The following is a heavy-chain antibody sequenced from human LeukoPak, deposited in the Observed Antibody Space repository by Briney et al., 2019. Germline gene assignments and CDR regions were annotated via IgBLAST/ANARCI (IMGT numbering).Heavy chain of an antibody. J-gene: IGHJ4*02. CDR3: ARDLRARGYSYGYPYYFDY. V-gene: IGHV1-18*01. CDR1: GYTFTSYG. Sequence: ASVKVSCKASGYTFTSYGIIWVRQAPGQGLEWMGWISAYNGNTNYAQKLQGRVTMTTDTSTSTAYMELRSLRSDDTAVYYCARDLRARGYSYGYPYYFDYWGQGTLVTVSS. D-gene: IGHD5-18*01. CDR2: ISAYNGNT.